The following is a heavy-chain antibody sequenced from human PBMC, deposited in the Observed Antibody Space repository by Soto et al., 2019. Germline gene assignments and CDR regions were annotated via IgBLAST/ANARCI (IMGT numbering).Heavy chain of an antibody. CDR3: ARDSRSSRPWEFDY. J-gene: IGHJ4*02. Sequence: VASVKVSCKASGGTFSSYTISWVRQAPGQGLEWMGRIIPILGIANYAQKFQGRVTITADKSTSTAYMELSSLRSEDTAVYYCARDSRSSRPWEFDYWGQGTLVTVSS. V-gene: IGHV1-69*04. CDR1: GGTFSSYT. CDR2: IIPILGIA. D-gene: IGHD6-19*01.